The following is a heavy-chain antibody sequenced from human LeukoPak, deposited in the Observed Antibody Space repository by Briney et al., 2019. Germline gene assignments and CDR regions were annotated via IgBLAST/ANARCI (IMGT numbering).Heavy chain of an antibody. J-gene: IGHJ4*02. V-gene: IGHV3-23*01. Sequence: GGSLRLSCAASGFTFSSYAMSWVRHAPGTGLELVSAINGSGGSTYYADSVQGRFTISRDNSKNTLYLQMNSLRAEDTAVYYCAKTTPYYYDSSGYYFDYWGQGTLVTVSS. D-gene: IGHD3-22*01. CDR1: GFTFSSYA. CDR2: INGSGGST. CDR3: AKTTPYYYDSSGYYFDY.